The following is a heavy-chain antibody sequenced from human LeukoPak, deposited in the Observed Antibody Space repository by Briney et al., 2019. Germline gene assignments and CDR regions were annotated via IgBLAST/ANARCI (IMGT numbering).Heavy chain of an antibody. CDR2: IKQDGSEK. CDR1: RFTFSSYW. CDR3: ARDPAPYYYDSSGYYYDAFDI. J-gene: IGHJ3*02. D-gene: IGHD3-22*01. Sequence: PGGSLRLSCAASRFTFSSYWMSWVRQAPGKGLEWVANIKQDGSEKYYVDSVKGRFTISRDNAKNSLYLQMNSLRAEDTAVYYCARDPAPYYYDSSGYYYDAFDIWGQGTMVTVSS. V-gene: IGHV3-7*01.